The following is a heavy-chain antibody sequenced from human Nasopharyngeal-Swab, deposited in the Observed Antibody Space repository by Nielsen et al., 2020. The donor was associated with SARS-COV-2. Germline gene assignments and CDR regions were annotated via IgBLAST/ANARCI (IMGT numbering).Heavy chain of an antibody. CDR2: ISSSGRTK. J-gene: IGHJ4*02. V-gene: IGHV3-11*01. Sequence: WIRQPPGKGLEWVSVISSSGRTKYYADSVRGRFTISRDNAKNSAYLALNSLRPEDTAVYYCAREAAKDYGGYPDYWGQGTLVTVSS. CDR3: AREAAKDYGGYPDY. D-gene: IGHD4-23*01.